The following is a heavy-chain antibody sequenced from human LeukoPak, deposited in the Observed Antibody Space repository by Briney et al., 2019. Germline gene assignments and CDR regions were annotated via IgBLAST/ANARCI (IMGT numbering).Heavy chain of an antibody. J-gene: IGHJ4*02. CDR2: ISGSGGST. Sequence: TGGSLRLSCAASGFTFSSYAMSWVRQAPGKGLEWVSAISGSGGSTYYADSVKGRFTVSRDNSKNTLYLQMNSLRAEDTAIYYCAKVAGYSYAYRSDYWGQGTLVTVSS. CDR1: GFTFSSYA. D-gene: IGHD5-18*01. V-gene: IGHV3-23*01. CDR3: AKVAGYSYAYRSDY.